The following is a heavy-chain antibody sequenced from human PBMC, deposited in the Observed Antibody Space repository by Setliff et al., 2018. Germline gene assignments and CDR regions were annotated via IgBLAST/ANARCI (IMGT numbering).Heavy chain of an antibody. Sequence: SETLSLTCTVSGDFSSSSNWWTWVRQPPGKGLEWIGEISEGGSTNYNPSLESRVTISVDRSQNQFSLKVSSVTAADTAVYYCARRATYYNFWSGYYDYWGQGTLVTVSS. CDR2: ISEGGST. CDR3: ARRATYYNFWSGYYDY. J-gene: IGHJ4*02. CDR1: GDFSSSSNW. D-gene: IGHD3-3*01. V-gene: IGHV4-4*02.